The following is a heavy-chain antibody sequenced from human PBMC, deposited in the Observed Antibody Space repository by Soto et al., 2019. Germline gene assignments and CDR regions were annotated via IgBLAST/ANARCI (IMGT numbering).Heavy chain of an antibody. J-gene: IGHJ3*02. D-gene: IGHD3-10*01. CDR3: ASGINYYGSGDDAFDI. CDR2: MNPNSGNT. Sequence: QVQLVQSGAEVKKPGASVKVSCKASGYTFTSYDINWVRQATGQGLEGMGWMNPNSGNTGYAQKFQGRVTMTRNTSISTAYMGLSSLRSEDTARYSCASGINYYGSGDDAFDIWGQGTMVTVSS. V-gene: IGHV1-8*01. CDR1: GYTFTSYD.